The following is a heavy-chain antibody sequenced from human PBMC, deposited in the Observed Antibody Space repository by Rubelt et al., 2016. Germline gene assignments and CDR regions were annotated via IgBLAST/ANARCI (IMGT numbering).Heavy chain of an antibody. CDR3: ARGIVGATGGGSPNDYYGMDV. V-gene: IGHV4-34*02. CDR2: INHSGST. J-gene: IGHJ6*02. Sequence: GQLQQWGAGLLKPSETLSLTCAVYGGSFSAYYWSWIRQPPGKGLEWIGEINHSGSTSYNPSFMSRVTISVATSKNPFSLRLTSVTAAATAVFSCARGIVGATGGGSPNDYYGMDVWGQGTTVTVSS. D-gene: IGHD1-26*01. CDR1: GGSFSAYY.